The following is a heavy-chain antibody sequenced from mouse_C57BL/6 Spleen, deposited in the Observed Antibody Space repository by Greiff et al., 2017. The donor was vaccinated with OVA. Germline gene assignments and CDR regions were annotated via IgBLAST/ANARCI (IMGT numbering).Heavy chain of an antibody. CDR2: IDPSDSYT. D-gene: IGHD6-1*01. J-gene: IGHJ2*01. CDR3: EKRTNCSRCNTYYYDD. Sequence: QVQLQQSGAELVMPGASVKLSCKASGYTFTSYWMHWVKQRPGQGLEWIGEIDPSDSYTNYNQKFKGKSTLTVDKSSSTAYMQLSSLTSEESADYYGEKRTNCSRCNTYYYDDEGHSTTRTVAS. V-gene: IGHV1-69*01. CDR1: GYTFTSYW.